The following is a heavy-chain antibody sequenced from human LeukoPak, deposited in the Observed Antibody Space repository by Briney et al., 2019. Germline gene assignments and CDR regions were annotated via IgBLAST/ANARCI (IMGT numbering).Heavy chain of an antibody. V-gene: IGHV1-2*02. CDR1: GYTFTGYY. CDR3: ARVRWLQLDAFDI. J-gene: IGHJ3*02. D-gene: IGHD5-24*01. Sequence: ASVKVSCKASGYTFTGYYMHWVRQAPGQGRGWMGWINPNSGGTNYAQKFQGRVTMTRDTSISTAYMELSRLRSDDTAVYYCARVRWLQLDAFDIWGQGTMVTVSS. CDR2: INPNSGGT.